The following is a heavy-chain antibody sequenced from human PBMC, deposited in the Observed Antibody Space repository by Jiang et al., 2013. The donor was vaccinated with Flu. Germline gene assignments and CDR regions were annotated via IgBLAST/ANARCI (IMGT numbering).Heavy chain of an antibody. CDR1: GGSISSGSYY. V-gene: IGHV4-61*02. Sequence: GSGLVKPSQTLSLTCTVSGGSISSGSYYWSWIRQPAGKGLEWIGRIYTSGSTNYNPSLKSRVTISVDTSKNQFSLKLSSVTAADTAVYYCARVGDTARLIDYWGQGTLVTVSS. J-gene: IGHJ4*02. D-gene: IGHD5-18*01. CDR2: IYTSGST. CDR3: ARVGDTARLIDY.